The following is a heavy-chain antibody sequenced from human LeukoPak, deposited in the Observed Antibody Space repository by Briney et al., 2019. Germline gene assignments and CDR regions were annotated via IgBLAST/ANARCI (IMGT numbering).Heavy chain of an antibody. J-gene: IGHJ5*02. CDR2: INPNSGGT. V-gene: IGHV1-2*06. CDR3: ARDLIVAAEDWFDP. CDR1: GYTFTGYY. D-gene: IGHD6-13*01. Sequence: GASVKVSCKASGYTFTGYYMHWVRQAPGQGLEWMGRINPNSGGTNYAQKFQGRVTMTRDTPISTAYMELSRLRSDDTAVYYCARDLIVAAEDWFDPWGQGTLVTVSS.